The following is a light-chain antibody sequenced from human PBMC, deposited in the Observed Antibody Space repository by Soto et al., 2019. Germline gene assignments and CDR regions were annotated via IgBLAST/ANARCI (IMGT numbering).Light chain of an antibody. CDR3: QQSNNWPKT. V-gene: IGKV3-15*01. J-gene: IGKJ1*01. CDR1: QSVGSN. Sequence: EIVMTQSPDTLSVSPGETATLSCRASQSVGSNLAWDQQKPGQAPRLLISDASTRAAGLPARFSGSGSGTEFTLTISSLQSEDFAVYYCQQSNNWPKTFGQGTKV. CDR2: DAS.